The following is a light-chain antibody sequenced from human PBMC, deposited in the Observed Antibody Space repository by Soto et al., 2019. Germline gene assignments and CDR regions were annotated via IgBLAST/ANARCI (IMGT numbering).Light chain of an antibody. CDR2: GAS. CDR3: QHFGGTTFT. Sequence: EIVLTQPPGTLSLSPGERATLSCRASQSVSSSYIAWYQQRPGQTPSLLIYGASTRATGIPDRFSGSGSGTHFTLTISRLEPGDFAVYYCQHFGGTTFTFGQGTRLEIK. V-gene: IGKV3-20*01. CDR1: QSVSSSY. J-gene: IGKJ5*01.